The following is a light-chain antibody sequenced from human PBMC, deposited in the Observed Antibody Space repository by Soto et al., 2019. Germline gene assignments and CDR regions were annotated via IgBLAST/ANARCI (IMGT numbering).Light chain of an antibody. V-gene: IGKV3-20*01. CDR3: QQYGSSPPYT. CDR1: RSFASSY. Sequence: EIVMTQTPATLSVSPGERASLSCRASRSFASSYLAWYQQKPGQAPRLLIYAASKRATGIPDRFSGSGSGTDFTLTINRLDPEDSAVYYCQQYGSSPPYTFGQGTKLQIK. J-gene: IGKJ2*01. CDR2: AAS.